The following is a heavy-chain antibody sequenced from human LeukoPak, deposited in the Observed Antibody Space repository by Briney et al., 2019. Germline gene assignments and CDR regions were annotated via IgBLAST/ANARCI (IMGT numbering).Heavy chain of an antibody. J-gene: IGHJ3*02. Sequence: GGSLRLSCAASGFTFSNYAMSWVRQAPGKGLEWVSYINSISNEIWYADSVKGRFTISIDNAKNSLLLQMNGLRDEDTAVYYCARDTGYAFDIWGQGTMVTVSS. V-gene: IGHV3-48*02. CDR2: INSISNEI. CDR3: ARDTGYAFDI. CDR1: GFTFSNYA. D-gene: IGHD4-17*01.